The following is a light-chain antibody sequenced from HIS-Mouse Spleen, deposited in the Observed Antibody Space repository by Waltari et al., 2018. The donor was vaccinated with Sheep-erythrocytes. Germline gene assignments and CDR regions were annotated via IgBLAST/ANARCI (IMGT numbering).Light chain of an antibody. CDR3: QSYDSSLSGWV. J-gene: IGLJ3*02. CDR1: SSNIWAGYD. V-gene: IGLV1-40*01. CDR2: GNT. Sequence: QSVLTQPPPVSGAPGQRVTISCTGSSSNIWAGYDVHWYQQLPGTAPKLPIYGNTNRPSGIPDRFSGSKSGTSASLAITGLQAEDEADYYCQSYDSSLSGWVFGGGTKLTVL.